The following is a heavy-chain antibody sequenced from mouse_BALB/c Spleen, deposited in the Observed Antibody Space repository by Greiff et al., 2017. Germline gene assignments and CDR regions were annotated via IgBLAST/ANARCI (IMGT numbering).Heavy chain of an antibody. CDR2: ISTYYGDA. D-gene: IGHD1-1*01. J-gene: IGHJ1*01. CDR3: ARSYGSRDWYFDV. Sequence: VQLQQSGAELVRPGVSVKISCKGSGYTFTDYAMHWVKQSHAKSLEWIGVISTYYGDASYNQKFKGKATMTVDKSSSTAYMELARLTSEDSAIYYCARSYGSRDWYFDVWGAGTTVTVSS. V-gene: IGHV1S137*01. CDR1: GYTFTDYA.